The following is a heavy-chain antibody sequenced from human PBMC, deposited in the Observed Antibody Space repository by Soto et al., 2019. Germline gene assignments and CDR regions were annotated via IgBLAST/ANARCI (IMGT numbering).Heavy chain of an antibody. J-gene: IGHJ4*02. V-gene: IGHV3-33*01. Sequence: PGGSLRLSCAASGFTFSSYGMHWVRQAPGKGLEWVAVIWYDGSNKYYADSVKGRFTISRDNSKNTLYLQMNSLRAEETAVYYLAREAPGENSGLDGDFDYWGQGTLVTVSS. CDR1: GFTFSSYG. D-gene: IGHD6-19*01. CDR3: AREAPGENSGLDGDFDY. CDR2: IWYDGSNK.